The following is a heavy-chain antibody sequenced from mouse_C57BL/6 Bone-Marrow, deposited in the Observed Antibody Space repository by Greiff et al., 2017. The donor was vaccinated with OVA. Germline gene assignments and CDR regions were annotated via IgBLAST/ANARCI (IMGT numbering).Heavy chain of an antibody. J-gene: IGHJ1*03. CDR2: INPYNGGT. CDR1: GYTFTDYY. CDR3: ARWDYRRRYFDV. V-gene: IGHV1-19*01. Sequence: EVQLQQSGPVLVKPGASVKMSCKASGYTFTDYYMNWVKQSPGKSLEWIGVINPYNGGTSYKQKFKGKATLTVDKSSSTAYMELNSLTSEDSAVYDCARWDYRRRYFDVWGTGTTVTVSS. D-gene: IGHD2-12*01.